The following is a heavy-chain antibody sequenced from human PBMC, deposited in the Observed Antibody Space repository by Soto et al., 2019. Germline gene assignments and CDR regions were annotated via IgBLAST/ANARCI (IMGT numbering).Heavy chain of an antibody. CDR2: IIPIFGTA. V-gene: IGHV1-69*01. CDR3: ARDNSGYDSSGYYLLS. D-gene: IGHD3-22*01. CDR1: GGTFSSYA. Sequence: QVQLVQSGAEVKKPGSSVKVSCKASGGTFSSYAISWVRQAPGQGLEWMGGIIPIFGTANYAQKFQGRVTINADESTSTAYMELSSLRSEDTAVYYCARDNSGYDSSGYYLLSWGQGTLVTVSS. J-gene: IGHJ5*02.